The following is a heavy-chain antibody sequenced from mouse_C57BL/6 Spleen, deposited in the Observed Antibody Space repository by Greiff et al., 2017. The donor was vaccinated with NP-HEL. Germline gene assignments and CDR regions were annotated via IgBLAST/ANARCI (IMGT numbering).Heavy chain of an antibody. CDR3: ARDRGDEGYFDV. J-gene: IGHJ1*03. D-gene: IGHD3-3*01. Sequence: EVQRVESGGGLVKPGGSLKLSCAASGFTFSSYAMSWVRQTPEKRLEWVATISDGGSYTYYPDNVKGRFTISRDNAKNNLYLQMSHLKSEDTAMYYCARDRGDEGYFDVWGTGTTVTVSS. CDR2: ISDGGSYT. CDR1: GFTFSSYA. V-gene: IGHV5-4*01.